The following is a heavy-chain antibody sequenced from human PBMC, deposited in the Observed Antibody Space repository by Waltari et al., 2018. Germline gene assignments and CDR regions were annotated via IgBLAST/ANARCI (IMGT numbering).Heavy chain of an antibody. CDR3: ARAPAPGMDI. CDR1: GGSISSYY. CDR2: IYYSGRN. Sequence: QVQLQESGPGLVKPSETLSLTCTVSGGSISSYYWSWIRQPPGKGLEWIGYIYYSGRNNDNPSLKSRVTISVDTSKNQFSLKLSSVTAADTAVYYCARAPAPGMDIWGQGTMVTVSS. J-gene: IGHJ3*02. V-gene: IGHV4-59*01.